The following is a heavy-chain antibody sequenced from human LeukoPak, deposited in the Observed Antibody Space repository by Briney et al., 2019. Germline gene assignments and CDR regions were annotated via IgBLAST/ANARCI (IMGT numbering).Heavy chain of an antibody. J-gene: IGHJ4*02. Sequence: ASVKVSCKTSGYTFSDHYVQWLRQAPGQGLEWMGWINPYSGDTSSARKFQGRVTMTKVTSITTAYLELTGLTSDDTAIYYCAREGRGSGHWAGFDFWGQGALVTVSS. D-gene: IGHD7-27*01. V-gene: IGHV1-2*02. CDR3: AREGRGSGHWAGFDF. CDR2: INPYSGDT. CDR1: GYTFSDHY.